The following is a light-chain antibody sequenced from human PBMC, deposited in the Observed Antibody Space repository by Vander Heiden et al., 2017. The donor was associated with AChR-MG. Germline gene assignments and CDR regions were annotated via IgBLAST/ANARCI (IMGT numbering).Light chain of an antibody. V-gene: IGLV2-23*01. Sequence: QSALTQPASVSGSPGQSLTISCTGTSSNVGSYNLVSWYQQLPDRAPQLIIYEGTKRPSGVSNRFSGSKSGNTASLTISGLQPEDEADYYCCSYAGRSTLVFGGGTKLTVL. CDR2: EGT. CDR1: SSNVGSYNL. J-gene: IGLJ2*01. CDR3: CSYAGRSTLV.